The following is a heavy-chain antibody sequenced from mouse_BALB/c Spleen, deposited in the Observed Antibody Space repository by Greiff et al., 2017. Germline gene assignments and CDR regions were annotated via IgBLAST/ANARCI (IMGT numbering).Heavy chain of an antibody. CDR3: ARDDGYPFDY. CDR1: GYSITSGYY. D-gene: IGHD2-3*01. V-gene: IGHV3-6*02. CDR2: ISYDGSN. Sequence: DVKLQESGPGLVKPSQSLSLTCSVTGYSITSGYYWNWIRQFPGNKLEWMGYISYDGSNNYNPSLKNRISITRDTSKNQFFLKLNSVTTEDTATYYCARDDGYPFDYWGQGTTLTVSS. J-gene: IGHJ2*01.